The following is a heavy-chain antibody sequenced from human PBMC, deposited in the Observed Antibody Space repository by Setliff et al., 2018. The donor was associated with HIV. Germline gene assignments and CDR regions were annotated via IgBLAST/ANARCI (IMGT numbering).Heavy chain of an antibody. CDR2: INPSGGSA. CDR1: GYTFTSYY. V-gene: IGHV1-46*01. J-gene: IGHJ3*02. Sequence: SVKVSCKASGYTFTSYYMHWVRQAPGQGLEWMGIINPSGGSASYAQKFQGRVTMTRDTSTSTVYMELISLRSEDTAVYYCARRGGYSYATDAFDIWGQGTMVTVSS. D-gene: IGHD5-18*01. CDR3: ARRGGYSYATDAFDI.